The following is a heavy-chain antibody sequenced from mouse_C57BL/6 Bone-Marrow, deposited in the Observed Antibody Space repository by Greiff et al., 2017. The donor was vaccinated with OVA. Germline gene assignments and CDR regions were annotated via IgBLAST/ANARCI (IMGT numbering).Heavy chain of an antibody. CDR3: AREGPLSDAMDY. J-gene: IGHJ4*01. CDR2: INYDGSST. V-gene: IGHV5-16*01. Sequence: DVKLVESEGGLVQPGSSMKLSCTASGFTFSDYYMAWVRQVPEKGLEWVANINYDGSSTYYLDSLKSRFIISRDNAKNTLYLQMSSLKSEDTATYYCAREGPLSDAMDYWGQGTSVTVSS. D-gene: IGHD1-1*01. CDR1: GFTFSDYY.